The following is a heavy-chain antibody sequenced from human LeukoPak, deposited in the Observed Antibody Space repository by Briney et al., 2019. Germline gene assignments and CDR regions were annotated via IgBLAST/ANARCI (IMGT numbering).Heavy chain of an antibody. CDR3: ARGPDIVVVPAAMLYYYYGMDV. V-gene: IGHV4-39*01. J-gene: IGHJ6*02. CDR1: GGSISSISYY. D-gene: IGHD2-2*01. CDR2: IYYTGST. Sequence: SETLSLTCTISGGSISSISYYWGWIRQPPGKGLEWIGSIYYTGSTYYNPSLKSRVTVSVDTSKNQFSLKLSSVTAADTAVYYCARGPDIVVVPAAMLYYYYGMDVWGQGTTVTVSS.